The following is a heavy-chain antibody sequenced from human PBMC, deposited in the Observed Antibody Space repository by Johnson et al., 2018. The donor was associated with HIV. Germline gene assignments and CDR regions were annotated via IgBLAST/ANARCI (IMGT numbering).Heavy chain of an antibody. D-gene: IGHD4-23*01. CDR3: AKARSLLDYGGFDAFDI. V-gene: IGHV3-30*04. J-gene: IGHJ3*02. Sequence: QVQLVESGGGVVQPGRSLRLSCAASGFTFSSYTMYWVRQAPGKGLEWVAVISYDGSNEYYADSVKGRFTISRDNSKNTLSLQMISLRAEDTAMYYCAKARSLLDYGGFDAFDIWGQGTLVIVSS. CDR2: ISYDGSNE. CDR1: GFTFSSYT.